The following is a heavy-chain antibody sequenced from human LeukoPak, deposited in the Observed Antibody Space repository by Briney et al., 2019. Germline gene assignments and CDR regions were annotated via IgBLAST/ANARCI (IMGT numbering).Heavy chain of an antibody. CDR2: ISGSGGST. J-gene: IGHJ4*02. Sequence: GGTLRLSCAASGFIFSSYGMSWVRQAPGKGLEWVSAISGSGGSTYYADSVKGRFTTSRDNSKNTLYLQMNNLRAEDTAVYYCAKTRGSGPFDYWGQGTLVTVSS. D-gene: IGHD3-10*01. CDR1: GFIFSSYG. CDR3: AKTRGSGPFDY. V-gene: IGHV3-23*01.